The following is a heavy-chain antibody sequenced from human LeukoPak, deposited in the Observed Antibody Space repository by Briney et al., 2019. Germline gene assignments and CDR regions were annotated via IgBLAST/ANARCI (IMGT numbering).Heavy chain of an antibody. J-gene: IGHJ6*03. Sequence: ASVKVSCKASGYTFTSYDINWVRQATGQGVEWMGWMNPNSGNTGYAQKFQGRGTMTRKTSISTAYMELSSLRSEDTAVYYCARGYSSGGSGHMDVWGKGTTVTVSS. CDR2: MNPNSGNT. V-gene: IGHV1-8*01. CDR3: ARGYSSGGSGHMDV. D-gene: IGHD2-15*01. CDR1: GYTFTSYD.